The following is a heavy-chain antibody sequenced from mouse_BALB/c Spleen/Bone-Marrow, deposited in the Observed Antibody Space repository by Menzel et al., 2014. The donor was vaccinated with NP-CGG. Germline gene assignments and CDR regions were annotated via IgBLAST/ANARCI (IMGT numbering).Heavy chain of an antibody. J-gene: IGHJ3*01. Sequence: LQQSGSDLVRPGASVKLSCKASGYTFXSYWIHWMKQRPGQGLEWIGNIYPGSGSTNYDEYFKSKATLTVDTSSSTAYMQLSSLTSEDSAVYYCTRGGRPPFAYWGQGTLVTVSA. CDR3: TRGGRPPFAY. D-gene: IGHD2-12*01. CDR2: IYPGSGST. CDR1: GYTFXSYW. V-gene: IGHV1S22*01.